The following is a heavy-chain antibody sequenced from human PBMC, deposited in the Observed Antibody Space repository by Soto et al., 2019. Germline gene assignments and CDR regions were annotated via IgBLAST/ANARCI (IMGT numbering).Heavy chain of an antibody. J-gene: IGHJ6*02. V-gene: IGHV3-23*01. Sequence: GGSLRLSCAASGFTFSSDAMSWVRQAPGKGLEWVSAISGSGGSTYYADSVKGRFTISRDNSKNTLYLQMNSLRAEDTAVYYCAKASYSSSFPSYYYYYGMDVWGQGTTVTVSS. CDR3: AKASYSSSFPSYYYYYGMDV. CDR2: ISGSGGST. CDR1: GFTFSSDA. D-gene: IGHD6-6*01.